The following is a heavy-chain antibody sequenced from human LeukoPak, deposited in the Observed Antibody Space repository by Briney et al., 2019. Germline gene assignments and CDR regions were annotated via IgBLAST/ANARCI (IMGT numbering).Heavy chain of an antibody. CDR1: GFTVSSNY. CDR2: IRSKANSYAT. V-gene: IGHV3-73*01. J-gene: IGHJ6*03. CDR3: AKGGGFDWLNYYYMDV. D-gene: IGHD3-9*01. Sequence: PGGSLRLSCAASGFTVSSNYMNWVRQASGKGLEWVGRIRSKANSYATAYAASVKGRFTISRDDSKNTAYLQMNSLRAEDTAVYYCAKGGGFDWLNYYYMDVWGKGTTVIISS.